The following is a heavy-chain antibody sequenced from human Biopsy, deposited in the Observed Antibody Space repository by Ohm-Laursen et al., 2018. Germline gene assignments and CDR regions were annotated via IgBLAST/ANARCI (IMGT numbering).Heavy chain of an antibody. Sequence: SLRLSCAASGFAFNLYEMNRVRQAPGKGMEWISYIYGGGNPVSYADSVKGRFTISRDNAHNSLYLHMNSLRAEDTAVYYCARLNSGTYDASDLWGQGTMVIVSS. CDR1: GFAFNLYE. V-gene: IGHV3-48*03. D-gene: IGHD1-26*01. CDR3: ARLNSGTYDASDL. J-gene: IGHJ3*01. CDR2: IYGGGNPV.